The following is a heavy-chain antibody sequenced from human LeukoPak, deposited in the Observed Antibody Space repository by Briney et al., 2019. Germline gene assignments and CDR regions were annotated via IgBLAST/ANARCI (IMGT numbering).Heavy chain of an antibody. CDR3: ARDKGTSPFDY. V-gene: IGHV4-39*07. Sequence: SEPLSLTCTVSGGSISSSSYYWGWIRQPPGKGLEWIGSIYYSGSTYYNPSLKSRVTISVDTSKNQFSLKLSSVTAADTAVYYCARDKGTSPFDYWGQGTLVTVSS. CDR1: GGSISSSSYY. D-gene: IGHD1-1*01. CDR2: IYYSGST. J-gene: IGHJ4*02.